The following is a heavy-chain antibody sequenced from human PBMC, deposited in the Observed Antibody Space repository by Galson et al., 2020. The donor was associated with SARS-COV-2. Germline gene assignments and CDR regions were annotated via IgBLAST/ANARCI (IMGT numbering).Heavy chain of an antibody. J-gene: IGHJ2*01. Sequence: SETLSLTCAVSGYSISTTNYWGWVRQPPGKGLEWIGSIYPSGSTYYNPSLKSRVTISLDTSKNQFSLRLDSETAADTALYYCARQGVNMIVLVTVPGWYFDLWGRGTLVTVSS. CDR3: ARQGVNMIVLVTVPGWYFDL. CDR2: IYPSGST. V-gene: IGHV4-38-2*01. CDR1: GYSISTTNY. D-gene: IGHD3-22*01.